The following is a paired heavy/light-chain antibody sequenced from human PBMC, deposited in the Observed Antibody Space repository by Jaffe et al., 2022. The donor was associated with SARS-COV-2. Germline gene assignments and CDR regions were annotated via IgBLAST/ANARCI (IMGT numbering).Light chain of an antibody. J-gene: IGKJ4*01. V-gene: IGKV3-15*01. CDR2: DAS. CDR1: QSVGTN. CDR3: QQYDKWPLT. Sequence: EIVMTQSPATLSVSPGDRVTLACRASQSVGTNLGWYQQKPGQTPRVLIFDASTRATGIPTRFSGSGSGTDFTLTISSLQSEDFAVYYCQQYDKWPLTFGGGTKVEI.
Heavy chain of an antibody. CDR1: GFTFNNYA. CDR3: AKLGGTVTDADY. V-gene: IGHV3-23*04. D-gene: IGHD4-17*01. J-gene: IGHJ4*02. Sequence: EVQLVESGGGLVQPGGSLRLCCVASGFTFNNYAMSWVRQAPGKGLEWVSAVSGSGSATYYADSVKGRFTISRDNSKNTLCLQMSGLRVEDTALYYCAKLGGTVTDADYWGQGTLVTVSS. CDR2: VSGSGSAT.